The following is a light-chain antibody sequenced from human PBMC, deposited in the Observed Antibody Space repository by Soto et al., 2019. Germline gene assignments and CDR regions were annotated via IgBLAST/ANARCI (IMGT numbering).Light chain of an antibody. CDR1: QSVSSN. V-gene: IGKV3-15*01. CDR2: GAS. CDR3: QQYNTWPPMIT. J-gene: IGKJ5*01. Sequence: SPSAVSVSPRERATLSCRASQSVSSNLAWYQQKPGQAPRLLIYGASTRATGIPARFSGSGSGTEFTLTISSLQSEDFAVYYCQQYNTWPPMITFGQGTRLEIK.